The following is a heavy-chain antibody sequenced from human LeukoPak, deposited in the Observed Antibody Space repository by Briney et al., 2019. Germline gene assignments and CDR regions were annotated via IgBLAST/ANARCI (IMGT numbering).Heavy chain of an antibody. V-gene: IGHV4-39*01. D-gene: IGHD3-9*01. Sequence: SETLSLTCTVSGGSISSSSYYWGWIRQSPGKGLEWIGSIYYSGSTYYNPSLKSRVTISVDTSKNQFSLKLSSVTAADTAVYYCARLVRYYDILTGYLPGGFDPWGQGTLVTVSS. CDR1: GGSISSSSYY. J-gene: IGHJ5*02. CDR3: ARLVRYYDILTGYLPGGFDP. CDR2: IYYSGST.